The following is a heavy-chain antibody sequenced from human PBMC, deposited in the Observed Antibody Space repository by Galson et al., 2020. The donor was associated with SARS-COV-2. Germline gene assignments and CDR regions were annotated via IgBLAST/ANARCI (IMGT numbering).Heavy chain of an antibody. CDR1: GFTFSGYS. CDR3: VRDSPYGGNYIYAY. CDR2: ISTSSNSI. V-gene: IGHV3-48*02. J-gene: IGHJ4*02. Sequence: GESLKISCAASGFTFSGYSMNWVRQAPGKGLEWVSYISTSSNSISYADSVKGRFTISRDNAKNSLYLQMNSLRDEDTAVYYCVRDSPYGGNYIYAYWGQGTLVTVSS. D-gene: IGHD3-22*01.